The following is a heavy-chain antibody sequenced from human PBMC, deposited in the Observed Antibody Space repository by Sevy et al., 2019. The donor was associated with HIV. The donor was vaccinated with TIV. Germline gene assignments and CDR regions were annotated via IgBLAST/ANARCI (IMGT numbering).Heavy chain of an antibody. Sequence: GGSLRLSCAASEFTFSNYAMSWVRQAPGKGLEWVSTITSSGGRTYYADSVRGRFTISRDNSKHTLYLQMNSLRAEDTAVYYCATYYYDSSGYYSACWFDPWGQGTLVTVSS. CDR1: EFTFSNYA. V-gene: IGHV3-23*01. J-gene: IGHJ5*02. CDR3: ATYYYDSSGYYSACWFDP. CDR2: ITSSGGRT. D-gene: IGHD3-22*01.